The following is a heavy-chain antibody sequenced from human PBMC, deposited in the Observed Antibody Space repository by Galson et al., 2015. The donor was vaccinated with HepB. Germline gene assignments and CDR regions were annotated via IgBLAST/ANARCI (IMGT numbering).Heavy chain of an antibody. CDR3: ARQTPGYSTSGWFDP. J-gene: IGHJ5*02. CDR2: IYPGDSDT. V-gene: IGHV5-51*01. CDR1: GYSFTSYW. Sequence: QSGAEVTKPGESPKISCKGSGYSFTSYWIGWVRQMPGKGLEWMGIIYPGDSDTRYSPSFQGQVTISADKSISTAYLQWSSLKASDTAMYYCARQTPGYSTSGWFDPWGQGTLVTVSS. D-gene: IGHD6-13*01.